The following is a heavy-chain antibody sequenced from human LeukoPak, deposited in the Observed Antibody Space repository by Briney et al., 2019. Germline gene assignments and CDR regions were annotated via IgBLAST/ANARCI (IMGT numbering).Heavy chain of an antibody. CDR2: INTGNGNT. V-gene: IGHV1-3*04. D-gene: IGHD1-26*01. CDR3: ARVPLHDASGRYYPH. CDR1: GYTFTNYG. J-gene: IGHJ1*01. Sequence: GASVKVSCKTSGYTFTNYGMDWVRQAPRQSLEWMGWINTGNGNTKSSQKFQDRVTLTRDTSASTAYMELNSLSSEDTAVYFCARVPLHDASGRYYPHWGQGTLVTVSS.